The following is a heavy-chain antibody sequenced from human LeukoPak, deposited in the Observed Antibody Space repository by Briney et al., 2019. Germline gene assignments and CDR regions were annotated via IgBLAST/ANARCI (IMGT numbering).Heavy chain of an antibody. J-gene: IGHJ4*02. CDR1: GFIFGTYW. CDR2: INRVGGEK. V-gene: IGHV3-7*05. CDR3: ARLAPSGSPHFHS. Sequence: GGSLRLSCVASGFIFGTYWMSWVRQAPGEGLEWVANINRVGGEKYYVDSVKGRFTISRDNAKNSLYLQMNSLRADDTALYYCARLAPSGSPHFHSWGQRNLVTVS. D-gene: IGHD3-10*01.